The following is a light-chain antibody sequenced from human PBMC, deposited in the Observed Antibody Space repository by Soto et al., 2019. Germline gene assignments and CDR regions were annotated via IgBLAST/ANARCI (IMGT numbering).Light chain of an antibody. V-gene: IGKV1-5*03. CDR1: QNIDYY. Sequence: DVQMTQSPSTLSASVGDTVTITCRASQNIDYYLAWYQQKPGKAPKLLIYKASSLESGVPSRFSGSGFGTGFTPPNRSPQPDAFATYFYQPHNYYLYTFGQGTELEIK. CDR2: KAS. CDR3: QPHNYYLYT. J-gene: IGKJ2*01.